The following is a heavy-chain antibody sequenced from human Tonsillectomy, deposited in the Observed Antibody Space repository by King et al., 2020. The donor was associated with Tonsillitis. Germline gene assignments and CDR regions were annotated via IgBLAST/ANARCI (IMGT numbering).Heavy chain of an antibody. CDR3: AREGRYCTSTSCYPGGMDV. V-gene: IGHV3-33*01. Sequence: VQLVESGGGVVQPGRALRLSCAASGFTFSNYGMPWVRQAPGTGLAWVALRWQDGSNKHSAASGKGRFTISRDNSKNTLYLQMNSLSSEDTAVYYCAREGRYCTSTSCYPGGMDVWGQGTTVTVSS. CDR1: GFTFSNYG. D-gene: IGHD2-2*01. J-gene: IGHJ6*02. CDR2: RWQDGSNK.